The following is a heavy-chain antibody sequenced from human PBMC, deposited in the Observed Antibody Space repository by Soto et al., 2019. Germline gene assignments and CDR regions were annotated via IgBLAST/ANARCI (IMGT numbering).Heavy chain of an antibody. J-gene: IGHJ6*02. CDR2: ISYDGSNK. Sequence: PGGSLRLSCAASGFTFSSCGMHWVRQAPGKGLEWVAVISYDGSNKYYADSVKGRFTISRDNSKNTLYLQMNSLRAEDTAVYYCAKEVVAGPRYYYYGMDVWGQGTTVTVSS. D-gene: IGHD6-19*01. CDR1: GFTFSSCG. V-gene: IGHV3-30*18. CDR3: AKEVVAGPRYYYYGMDV.